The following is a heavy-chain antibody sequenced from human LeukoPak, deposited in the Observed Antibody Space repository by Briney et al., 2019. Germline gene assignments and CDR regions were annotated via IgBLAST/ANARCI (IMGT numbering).Heavy chain of an antibody. Sequence: PSETLSLNCTVSGYSISRGYYWGWIRQPPGEGLEWIGSIFHSGSIYYNPSLKSRVTISVDTSKNQFSMKLTSVTAADTAVYFCARERFSGYWTLLHFDYWGRGILVTVSS. CDR2: IFHSGSI. D-gene: IGHD6-25*01. J-gene: IGHJ4*02. CDR3: ARERFSGYWTLLHFDY. CDR1: GYSISRGYY. V-gene: IGHV4-38-2*02.